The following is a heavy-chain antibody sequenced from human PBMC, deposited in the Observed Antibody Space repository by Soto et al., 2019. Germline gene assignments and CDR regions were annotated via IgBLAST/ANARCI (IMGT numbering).Heavy chain of an antibody. D-gene: IGHD3-10*01. Sequence: EVQLLESGGGLVQPGGSLRLSCAASGFTFSSYAMSWVRQAPGKGLEWVSAISGSGGSTYYADSVKGRFTISRDNSKNTLYLQMNSLRAEDTAVYYCANDSGSGSSHYYYYYGMDVWGQGTTVTVSS. CDR1: GFTFSSYA. V-gene: IGHV3-23*01. J-gene: IGHJ6*02. CDR3: ANDSGSGSSHYYYYYGMDV. CDR2: ISGSGGST.